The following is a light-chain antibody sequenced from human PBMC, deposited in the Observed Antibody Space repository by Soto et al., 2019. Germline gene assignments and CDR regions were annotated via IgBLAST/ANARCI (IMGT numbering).Light chain of an antibody. J-gene: IGKJ1*01. V-gene: IGKV1-27*01. Sequence: IQMTQSPSSLSASVGDRVTITCRASQGIGNFLAWYQQKPGKVPKLLIYTASTLQSGVPSRFSGSGSGTDFTLTISGLQPEDVATYYCQKYNSAPRTFGQGTKVEIK. CDR3: QKYNSAPRT. CDR2: TAS. CDR1: QGIGNF.